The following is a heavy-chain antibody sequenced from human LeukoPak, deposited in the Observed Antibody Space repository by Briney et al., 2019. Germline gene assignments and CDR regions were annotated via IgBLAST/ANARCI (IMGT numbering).Heavy chain of an antibody. J-gene: IGHJ6*03. V-gene: IGHV3-66*01. Sequence: GGSLRLSCAGSGFTFSIYAMTWVRQAPGKGLEWVSIFYRGGSTYYADSVKGRFTVSRDNSKNILYLQMNSLRAEDTAVYYCARSQDGSGSYFYYFYIDVWGKGTTV. CDR1: GFTFSIYA. CDR2: FYRGGST. CDR3: ARSQDGSGSYFYYFYIDV. D-gene: IGHD3-10*01.